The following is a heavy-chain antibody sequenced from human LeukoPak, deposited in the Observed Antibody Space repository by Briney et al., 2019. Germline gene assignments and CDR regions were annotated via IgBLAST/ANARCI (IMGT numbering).Heavy chain of an antibody. V-gene: IGHV3-30*02. D-gene: IGHD4-23*01. J-gene: IGHJ4*02. CDR2: IRYDGGDT. CDR1: GFNFGYYA. Sequence: TGGSLRLSCAASGFNFGYYAMHWVRQAPGKGLDWVAFIRYDGGDTYYVDSVRGRFTVSRDNSKNTLYLQMNSLTAEDTALYYCAKEGGGRTFDYWGQGTLVTVSS. CDR3: AKEGGGRTFDY.